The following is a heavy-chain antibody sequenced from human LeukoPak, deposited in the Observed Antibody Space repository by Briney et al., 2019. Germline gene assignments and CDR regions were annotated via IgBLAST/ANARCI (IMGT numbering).Heavy chain of an antibody. CDR1: GYSSSSDYY. CDR3: ARLGAVVTSANWFDP. J-gene: IGHJ5*02. Sequence: SVTLSLTCTVSGYSSSSDYYWGWVRQPPGKGPGWIGSIYHRGGTYYTPSLKSRVTTSAVTSKTHFSLQLPAVTAADTAVYYCARLGAVVTSANWFDPWGQGTLVTVSS. V-gene: IGHV4-38-2*02. CDR2: IYHRGGT. D-gene: IGHD2-2*01.